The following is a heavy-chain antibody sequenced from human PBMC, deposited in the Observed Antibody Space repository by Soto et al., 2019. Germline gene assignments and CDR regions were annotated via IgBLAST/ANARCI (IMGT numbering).Heavy chain of an antibody. CDR3: ARRLYDFSAAMDV. V-gene: IGHV4-59*01. CDR2: IYYSGST. CDR1: GGSISSYY. J-gene: IGHJ6*02. Sequence: QVQLQESGRGLVKPSETLSLTCTVSGGSISSYYWSWIRQPPGKGLECIGYIYYSGSTNYNPSLKSRVTISVDTSKNQFSLKLSSVTAADTAVYYCARRLYDFSAAMDVWGQGTTVTVSS. D-gene: IGHD5-12*01.